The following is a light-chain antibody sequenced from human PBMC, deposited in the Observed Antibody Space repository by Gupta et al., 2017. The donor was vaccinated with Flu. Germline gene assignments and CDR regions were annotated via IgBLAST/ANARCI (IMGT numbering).Light chain of an antibody. Sequence: PSSLSASVGDRVTITCRARQYINDYLNWYQQRPGKPPTLLIFGASSVQSGVPSRFSGSGSGTDFTLTINRLQPEDFATYYCQQSYGSPRTFGQGTKVEIK. J-gene: IGKJ1*01. V-gene: IGKV1-39*01. CDR2: GAS. CDR1: QYINDY. CDR3: QQSYGSPRT.